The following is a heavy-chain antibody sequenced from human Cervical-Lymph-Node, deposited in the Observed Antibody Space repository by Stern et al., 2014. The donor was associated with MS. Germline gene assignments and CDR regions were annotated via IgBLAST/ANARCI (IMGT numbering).Heavy chain of an antibody. CDR3: ASTHDYSNYLFW. CDR1: GFIFTNYA. J-gene: IGHJ4*02. D-gene: IGHD4-11*01. Sequence: VQLVESGGGLVKPGGSLRLSCATSGFIFTNYAINWVRQAPGKGLEWVSSISSSGSYKYYADSVKGRLTVSRDNAKHSVFLQLSSLRVEDTAIYYCASTHDYSNYLFWGGQGTLVTVSS. CDR2: ISSSGSYK. V-gene: IGHV3-21*01.